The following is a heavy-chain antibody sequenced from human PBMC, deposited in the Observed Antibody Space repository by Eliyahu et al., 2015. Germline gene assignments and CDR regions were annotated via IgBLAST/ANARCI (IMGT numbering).Heavy chain of an antibody. D-gene: IGHD3-10*01. Sequence: EVRLEESGGGLVQPGGSLRLSCAASGFTFSSYWMTWVRQAPGKGLEWVANINQGGGVKWYVDSVKGRFTISRDDAKNSMYLQMSGLRDEDTAIYYCARVSYNNWAIDHWGQGTLVTVSS. CDR2: INQGGGVK. J-gene: IGHJ5*02. CDR3: ARVSYNNWAIDH. V-gene: IGHV3-7*01. CDR1: GFTFSSYW.